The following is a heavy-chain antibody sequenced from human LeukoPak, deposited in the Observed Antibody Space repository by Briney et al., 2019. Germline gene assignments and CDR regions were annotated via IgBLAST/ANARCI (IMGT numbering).Heavy chain of an antibody. V-gene: IGHV4-34*01. J-gene: IGHJ4*02. CDR1: GGSFSGYY. D-gene: IGHD5-18*01. Sequence: SETLSLTCAVYGGSFSGYYWSWIRQPPGKGLEWIGEINHSGSTNYNPSLKSRVTISVDTSKNQFSLKLSSVTAADTAVYYCAREIDSYGYHYFDYWGQGTLVTVSP. CDR3: AREIDSYGYHYFDY. CDR2: INHSGST.